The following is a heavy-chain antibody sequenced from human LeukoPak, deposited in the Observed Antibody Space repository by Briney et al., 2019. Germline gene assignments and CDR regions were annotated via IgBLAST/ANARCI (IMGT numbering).Heavy chain of an antibody. D-gene: IGHD5-12*01. CDR2: ISYDGSNK. J-gene: IGHJ3*02. V-gene: IGHV3-30*18. Sequence: GGSLRLSCAASGLTFGSYGMHWVRQAPGKGLEWVAVISYDGSNKYYADSVKGRFTISRDNSKNTLYLQMNSLRAEDTAVYYCAKDYSGYDEGDAFDIWGQGTMVTVSS. CDR3: AKDYSGYDEGDAFDI. CDR1: GLTFGSYG.